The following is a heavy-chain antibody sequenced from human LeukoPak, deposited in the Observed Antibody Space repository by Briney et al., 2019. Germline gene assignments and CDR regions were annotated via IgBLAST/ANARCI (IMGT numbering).Heavy chain of an antibody. V-gene: IGHV4-39*01. Sequence: SETLSLTCTVSGGSIGSSSYYWGWIRQPPGKGLEWIGSIYYSGSTYYNPSLKSRVTISVDTSKNQFSLKLSSVTAADTAVYYCATLDYGDYDPFDYWGQGTLVTVSS. CDR2: IYYSGST. J-gene: IGHJ4*02. CDR1: GGSIGSSSYY. CDR3: ATLDYGDYDPFDY. D-gene: IGHD4-17*01.